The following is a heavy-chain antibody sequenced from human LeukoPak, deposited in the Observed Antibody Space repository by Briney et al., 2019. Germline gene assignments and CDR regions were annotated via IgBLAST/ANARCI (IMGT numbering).Heavy chain of an antibody. CDR2: IYTSGST. J-gene: IGHJ6*03. D-gene: IGHD2-2*01. CDR1: GGSISSGSYY. V-gene: IGHV4-61*02. CDR3: ARDRHVVPAAMYYYYYMDV. Sequence: PSETLSLTCTVSGGSISSGSYYWSWIRQPAGKGLEWIGRIYTSGSTNYNPPLKSRVTISVDTSKNQFSLKLSSVTAADTAVYYCARDRHVVPAAMYYYYYMDVWGKGTTVTVSS.